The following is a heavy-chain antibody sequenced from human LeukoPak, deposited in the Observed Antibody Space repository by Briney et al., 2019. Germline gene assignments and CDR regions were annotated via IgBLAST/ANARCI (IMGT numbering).Heavy chain of an antibody. V-gene: IGHV1-2*02. CDR3: ARVFYDTDAFDI. CDR2: INPNSGGT. D-gene: IGHD5/OR15-5a*01. Sequence: PMASVEVSCKASGYTFTGYYMHWVRQAPGQGLEWMGWINPNSGGTNYAQKFQGRVTMTRDTSISTAYMELSRLRSDDTAVYYCARVFYDTDAFDIWGQGTMVTVSS. CDR1: GYTFTGYY. J-gene: IGHJ3*02.